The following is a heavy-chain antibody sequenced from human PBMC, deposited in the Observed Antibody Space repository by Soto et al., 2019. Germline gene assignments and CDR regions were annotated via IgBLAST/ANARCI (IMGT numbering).Heavy chain of an antibody. Sequence: SVKVSCKASGGTFSSYAISWVRQAPGQGLEWMGGIIPIFGTANYAQKFQGRVTITADESTSTAYMELSSLRSEDTAVYYCAGGEQQLVSYFYYGMDVWGQGTTVTVSS. J-gene: IGHJ6*02. V-gene: IGHV1-69*13. CDR3: AGGEQQLVSYFYYGMDV. CDR2: IIPIFGTA. CDR1: GGTFSSYA. D-gene: IGHD6-13*01.